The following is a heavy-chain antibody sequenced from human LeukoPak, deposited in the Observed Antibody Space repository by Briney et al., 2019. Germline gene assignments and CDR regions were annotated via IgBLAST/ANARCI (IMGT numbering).Heavy chain of an antibody. CDR2: ISGSGGST. CDR1: GFSFSSYA. CDR3: AKAPLYGSGSSHFDY. D-gene: IGHD3-10*01. J-gene: IGHJ4*02. Sequence: GGSLRLSCAASGFSFSSYAMSWVRQAPGKGLEWVSAISGSGGSTYYADSVKGRFTISRDNSKNTLYLQMNSLRAEDTAVYYCAKAPLYGSGSSHFDYWGQGTLVTVSS. V-gene: IGHV3-23*01.